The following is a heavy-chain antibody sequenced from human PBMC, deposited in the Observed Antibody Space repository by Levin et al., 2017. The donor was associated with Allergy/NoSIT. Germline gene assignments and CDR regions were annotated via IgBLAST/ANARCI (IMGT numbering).Heavy chain of an antibody. CDR3: TRIRSRNPTDGFDV. V-gene: IGHV4-59*01. J-gene: IGHJ3*01. CDR2: IYHSGSA. CDR1: GDSISRYY. Sequence: PGGSLRLSCSVSGDSISRYYWTWIRQSPGKGLEYIGYIYHSGSANYNPSLKSRVTLSVDTSKKQFSLNLTSVTPADTAIYYCTRIRSRNPTDGFDVWGPGTMVTVSS. D-gene: IGHD2-15*01.